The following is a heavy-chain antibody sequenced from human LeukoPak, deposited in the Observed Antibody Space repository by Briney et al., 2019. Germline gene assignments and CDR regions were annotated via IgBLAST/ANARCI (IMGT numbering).Heavy chain of an antibody. CDR3: ASTPGGFHSSSWYYMDV. Sequence: PGGSLRLSCAASGFTFDDYAMHWVRQAPGKGLEWVSGISWNSGSTGYADSVKGRFTISRDNAKNSLYLQMNSLRAEDTAVYYCASTPGGFHSSSWYYMDVWGKGTTVTVSS. CDR1: GFTFDDYA. V-gene: IGHV3-9*01. J-gene: IGHJ6*03. CDR2: ISWNSGST. D-gene: IGHD6-13*01.